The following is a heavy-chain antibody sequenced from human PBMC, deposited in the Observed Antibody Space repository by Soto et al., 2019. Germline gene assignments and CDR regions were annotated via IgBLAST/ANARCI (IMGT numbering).Heavy chain of an antibody. Sequence: SETLSLTCTVLGGSFSGYYWGWIRQPPGKGLEWIGEINRDGVTNYNPSLKSRLTISVCTSKNQFSLNLNSVTAADTAVYYCARTATQCSRTSCDTVSLDFWGQGTLVTVSS. CDR3: ARTATQCSRTSCDTVSLDF. D-gene: IGHD2-2*02. J-gene: IGHJ4*02. V-gene: IGHV4-34*01. CDR2: INRDGVT. CDR1: GGSFSGYY.